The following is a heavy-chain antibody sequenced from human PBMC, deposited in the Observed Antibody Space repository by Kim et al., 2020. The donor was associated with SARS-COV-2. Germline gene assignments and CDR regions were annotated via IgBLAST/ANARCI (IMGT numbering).Heavy chain of an antibody. D-gene: IGHD3-22*01. J-gene: IGHJ4*02. Sequence: VKGRFTSSRDNAKNSLYLQMNSLRDEDTAVYYCARDGVGGYYYDSSGHDYWGQGTLVTVSS. CDR3: ARDGVGGYYYDSSGHDY. V-gene: IGHV3-48*02.